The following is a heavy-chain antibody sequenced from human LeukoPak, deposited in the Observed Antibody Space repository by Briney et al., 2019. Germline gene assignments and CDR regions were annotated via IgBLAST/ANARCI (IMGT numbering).Heavy chain of an antibody. D-gene: IGHD5-12*01. CDR3: ARDGAIVAGTAQH. CDR2: IYAGGNT. Sequence: GGSLRLSCAASGFTFSQSYMSWVRQAPGKGLEWVSIIYAGGNTYYADSVKGRFTISRDTSNNTAYLEMNSLRVEDTAIYYCARDGAIVAGTAQHWGQGALVTVSS. V-gene: IGHV3-53*01. CDR1: GFTFSQSY. J-gene: IGHJ1*01.